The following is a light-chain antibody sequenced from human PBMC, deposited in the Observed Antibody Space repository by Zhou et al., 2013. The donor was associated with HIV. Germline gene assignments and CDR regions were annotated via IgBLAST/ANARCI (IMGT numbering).Light chain of an antibody. J-gene: IGKJ1*01. CDR3: QQYGNSPGT. Sequence: EVVMTQSPDTLSVSPGERVTLSCRASQSVSSTYLAWYQQKPGQAPRLLIYGASSRATGIPDRFSGSGFGTDFTLTISRLEPEDFAVYYCQQYGNSPGTFGQGTKVEIK. CDR1: QSVSSTY. V-gene: IGKV3-20*01. CDR2: GAS.